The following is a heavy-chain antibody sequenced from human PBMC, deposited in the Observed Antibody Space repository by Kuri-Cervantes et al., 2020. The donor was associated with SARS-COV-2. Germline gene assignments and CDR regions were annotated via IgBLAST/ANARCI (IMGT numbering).Heavy chain of an antibody. J-gene: IGHJ4*02. CDR3: ARGEGPFDY. CDR2: IYYSGST. Sequence: GSLRLSCTVSGGSISSSSYYWGWIRQPPGKGLEWIGSIYYSGSTYYNPSLKSRVTISVDTSKNQISLKLSSVTAADTAVYYCARGEGPFDYWGQGTLVTVSS. D-gene: IGHD3-10*01. CDR1: GGSISSSSYY. V-gene: IGHV4-39*01.